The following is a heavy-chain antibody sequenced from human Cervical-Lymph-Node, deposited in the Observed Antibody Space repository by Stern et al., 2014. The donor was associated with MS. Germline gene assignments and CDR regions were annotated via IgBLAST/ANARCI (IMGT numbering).Heavy chain of an antibody. CDR1: GHTLSELS. J-gene: IGHJ4*02. CDR3: AAENYYDSSDYFGQ. V-gene: IGHV1-24*01. Sequence: VQLLESGAEVKKPGASVRVSCKVSGHTLSELSIHWVRQAPGKGLEWMGNIAPENGESTYAQKFQGRVTMTEDTSTETAYMDLSSLRSDDTAVYYCAAENYYDSSDYFGQWGQGTLVTVSS. CDR2: IAPENGES. D-gene: IGHD3-22*01.